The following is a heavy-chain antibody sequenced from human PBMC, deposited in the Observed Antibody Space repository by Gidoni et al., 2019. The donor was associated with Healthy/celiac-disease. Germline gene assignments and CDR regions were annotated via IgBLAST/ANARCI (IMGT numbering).Heavy chain of an antibody. J-gene: IGHJ6*02. CDR1: GFTFSSYS. Sequence: EVQLVESGGGLVKPGGSLRLSCAAYGFTFSSYSMHWVRQAPGKGLELFSSISSSSSDIYYADSVKGRFTISRDNAKNSLYLQMNSLRAEDTAVYYCARDFGGYSYGLRYYYYYGMDVWGQGTTVTVSS. CDR2: ISSSSSDI. D-gene: IGHD5-18*01. V-gene: IGHV3-21*01. CDR3: ARDFGGYSYGLRYYYYYGMDV.